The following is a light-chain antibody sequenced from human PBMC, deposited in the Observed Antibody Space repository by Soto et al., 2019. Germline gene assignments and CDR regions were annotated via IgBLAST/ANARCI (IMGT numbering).Light chain of an antibody. Sequence: QSVLTQPRAVSGSRGQSVTISCTGASSDVGDYNYVSWYQQHPGKAPKLMIYDVSKRPSGVPDRFSGSKSGNTASLTISGLQAEYESDYYCCSYAGDYTYVFGTGTKVTVL. CDR2: DVS. CDR3: CSYAGDYTYV. J-gene: IGLJ1*01. CDR1: SSDVGDYNY. V-gene: IGLV2-11*01.